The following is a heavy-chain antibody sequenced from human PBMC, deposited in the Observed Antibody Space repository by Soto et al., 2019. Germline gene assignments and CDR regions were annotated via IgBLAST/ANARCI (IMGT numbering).Heavy chain of an antibody. D-gene: IGHD6-19*01. V-gene: IGHV3-7*01. CDR1: GFTFSSYW. CDR2: IKQDGSEK. Sequence: EVQLVESGGGLVQPGGSLRLSCAASGFTFSSYWMSWVRQAPGKGLEWVANIKQDGSEKYYVDSVKGRFTISRDNAKNSLYLQMNSLRAEDTAVYYCGRVSIGGGWYFDYWGQGTLVTVSS. CDR3: GRVSIGGGWYFDY. J-gene: IGHJ4*02.